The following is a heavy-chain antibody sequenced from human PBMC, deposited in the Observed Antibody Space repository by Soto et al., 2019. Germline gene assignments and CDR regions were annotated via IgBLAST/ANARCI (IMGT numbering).Heavy chain of an antibody. CDR3: ARDGAYCSGTGCRDYYHYMDV. CDR2: ISGSTSYI. V-gene: IGHV3-21*01. J-gene: IGHJ6*03. D-gene: IGHD2-2*01. Sequence: GGSLRLFCAASGFSFSDFSMNWVRQAPGKGLEWVSSISGSTSYIYYADSLKGQFTVSRDNAEKSLYLQMNSLRAEDTAVYYCARDGAYCSGTGCRDYYHYMDVWGKGTTVTVSS. CDR1: GFSFSDFS.